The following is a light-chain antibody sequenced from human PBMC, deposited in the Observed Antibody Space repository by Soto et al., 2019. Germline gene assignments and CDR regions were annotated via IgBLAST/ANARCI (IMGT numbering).Light chain of an antibody. CDR2: ITS. Sequence: DIPLTQSPPSLSASIGDRVTITYQASYDINNYLNWNQQKPGKAPKLLIYITSILETAVPSRFCGSGSVTEFTFTLSSRQPEDISTYLCQQYYNVPYTVGQGTKVDIK. CDR1: YDINNY. J-gene: IGKJ2*01. V-gene: IGKV1-33*01. CDR3: QQYYNVPYT.